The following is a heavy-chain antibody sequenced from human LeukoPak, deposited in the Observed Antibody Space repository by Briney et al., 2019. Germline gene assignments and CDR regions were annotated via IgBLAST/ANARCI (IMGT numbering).Heavy chain of an antibody. CDR2: ISSSGSTI. CDR1: GFTFSDYY. J-gene: IGHJ4*02. CDR3: ARDGDYYGSGSYYNEVYYFDY. D-gene: IGHD3-10*01. Sequence: PGGSLRLSCAASGFTFSDYYMSWIRQAPGKGLEWVSYISSSGSTIYYADSVKGRFTISRDNAKNSLYLQMNSLRAEDTAVYYCARDGDYYGSGSYYNEVYYFDYWGQGTLVTVSP. V-gene: IGHV3-11*04.